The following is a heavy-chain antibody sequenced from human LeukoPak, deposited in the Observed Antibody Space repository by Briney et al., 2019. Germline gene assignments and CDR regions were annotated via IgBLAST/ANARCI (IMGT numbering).Heavy chain of an antibody. CDR3: TRITPGGASFNS. V-gene: IGHV3-11*01. Sequence: GGSLRLSCAASGFTFSDYYISWLRQAPGRGLESISYIDYGGRATHYADSVKGRFFISRDNAKNSVYLDMNSLRAEDTAVFYCTRITPGGASFNSWGPGTLVTVSS. CDR1: GFTFSDYY. J-gene: IGHJ5*02. D-gene: IGHD1-14*01. CDR2: IDYGGRAT.